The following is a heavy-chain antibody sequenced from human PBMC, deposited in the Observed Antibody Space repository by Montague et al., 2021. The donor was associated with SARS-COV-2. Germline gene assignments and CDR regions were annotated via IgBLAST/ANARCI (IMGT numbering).Heavy chain of an antibody. CDR2: IYSGGST. V-gene: IGHV3-66*02. CDR1: GLTVSSNY. J-gene: IGHJ6*02. Sequence: SLRLSCAASGLTVSSNYMSWVRQAPGKGLEWASVIYSGGSTYYADSVKGRFTISRDNSKNTLYLQMNSLRDEDTAVYYCAGDSYGMDVWGQGTTVTVSS. CDR3: AGDSYGMDV.